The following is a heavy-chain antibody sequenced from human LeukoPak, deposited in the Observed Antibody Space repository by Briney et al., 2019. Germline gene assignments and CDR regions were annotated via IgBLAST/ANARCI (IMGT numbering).Heavy chain of an antibody. Sequence: HPGGSLRLSCAASEFTVSTNYMNWVRQAPGKGLEWVSVVYYDGNTYYADSVKGRFTISRDSSKNTLYLQMNSLRAEDTAVYYCAKEHTVTTSLGDWGQGTLVTVSS. V-gene: IGHV3-53*01. CDR3: AKEHTVTTSLGD. D-gene: IGHD4-17*01. CDR2: VYYDGNT. J-gene: IGHJ4*02. CDR1: EFTVSTNY.